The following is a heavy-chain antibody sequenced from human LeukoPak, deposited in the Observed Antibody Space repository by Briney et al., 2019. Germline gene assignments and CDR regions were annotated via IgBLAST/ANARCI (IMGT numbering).Heavy chain of an antibody. CDR2: ISYDGSNK. CDR3: ARDQMWEAANDY. CDR1: GFTFSSYS. V-gene: IGHV3-30-3*01. D-gene: IGHD2-15*01. J-gene: IGHJ4*02. Sequence: GGSLRLSCAAAGFTFSSYSMCWVRQAPGKGLEWVTVISYDGSNKYYRDSVRGRFTISRDNSKNTVYLQMNSLRAEDTAVYYCARDQMWEAANDYWGQGTLVTVSS.